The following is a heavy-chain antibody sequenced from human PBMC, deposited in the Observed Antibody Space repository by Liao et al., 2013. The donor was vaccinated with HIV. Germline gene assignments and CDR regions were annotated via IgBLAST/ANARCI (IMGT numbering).Heavy chain of an antibody. CDR3: ARGTDFDY. Sequence: QVQPQESGPRLVKPSETLSLTCSVSGGSIRSYHWSWIRQPPGKGLEWLGDVYDNGGTNYNPSLKSRVTISIDTSKNQFSLKLNSVTAADTAIYYCARGTDFDYWGRGNPWSPSPQ. J-gene: IGHJ4*02. D-gene: IGHD3/OR15-3a*01. CDR1: GGSIRSYH. V-gene: IGHV4-59*01. CDR2: VYDNGGT.